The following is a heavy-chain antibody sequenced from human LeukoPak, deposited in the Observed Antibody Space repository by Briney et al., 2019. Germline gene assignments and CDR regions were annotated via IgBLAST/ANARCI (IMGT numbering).Heavy chain of an antibody. CDR2: VNPKSTHC. V-gene: IGHV1-2*02. J-gene: IGHJ6*02. CDR3: ARSPNAASGSPLPGTDV. D-gene: IGHD3-10*01. Sequence: ASLSVSCAASVDTFIGYYIHGGRQAPGQGRVWRLGVNPKSTHCRYTQKTQGRVTMTRDPPISTVSMEVCGLRPDDTAVYYCARSPNAASGSPLPGTDVWGQGTPVSVSS. CDR1: VDTFIGYY.